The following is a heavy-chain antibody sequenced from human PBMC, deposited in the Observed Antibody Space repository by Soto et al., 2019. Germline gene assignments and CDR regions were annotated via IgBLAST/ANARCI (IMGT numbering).Heavy chain of an antibody. V-gene: IGHV1-46*01. CDR1: GYTFTSYY. J-gene: IGHJ6*02. Sequence: ASVKVSCTASGYTFTSYYMHWVRQAPGQGLEWMGIINPSGGSTSYAQKFQGRVTMTRDTSTSTVYMELSSLRSEDTAVYYCARGAFVAAKSYGMDVWGQGTTVTVSS. D-gene: IGHD2-15*01. CDR2: INPSGGST. CDR3: ARGAFVAAKSYGMDV.